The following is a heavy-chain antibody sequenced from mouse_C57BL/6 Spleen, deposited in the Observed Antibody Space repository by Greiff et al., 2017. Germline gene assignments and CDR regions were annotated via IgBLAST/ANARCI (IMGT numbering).Heavy chain of an antibody. Sequence: QVQLQQPGAELVRPGSSVKLSCKASGYTFTSYWMHWVKQRPIQGLEWIGNIDPSDSETHYNQKFKDKATLTVDKSSSTAYMQLSSLTSEDSAVYYCARREFYYGSSYGYFDVWGTGTTVTVSS. CDR2: IDPSDSET. D-gene: IGHD1-1*01. J-gene: IGHJ1*03. V-gene: IGHV1-52*01. CDR1: GYTFTSYW. CDR3: ARREFYYGSSYGYFDV.